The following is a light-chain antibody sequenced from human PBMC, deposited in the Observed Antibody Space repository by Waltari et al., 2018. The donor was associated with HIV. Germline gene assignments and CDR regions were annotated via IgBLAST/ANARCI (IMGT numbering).Light chain of an antibody. V-gene: IGLV2-11*01. J-gene: IGLJ3*02. CDR3: QSPDSSRAWV. CDR1: SNNVGNNDF. Sequence: QSALTQPRSVSGSPGQSVTISCTGTSNNVGNNDFVSWYQQHPGRAPKVIIYDVNKRPSGVPDRFSGSKSGNTASLTISGLQAEDEADYYCQSPDSSRAWVFGGGTKLTVL. CDR2: DVN.